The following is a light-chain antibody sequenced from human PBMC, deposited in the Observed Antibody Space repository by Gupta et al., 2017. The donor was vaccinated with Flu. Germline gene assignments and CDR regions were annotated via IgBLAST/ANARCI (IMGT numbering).Light chain of an antibody. V-gene: IGKV1-39*01. CDR1: QNISNF. CDR2: TAS. J-gene: IGKJ1*01. CDR3: QQSYRTPRT. Sequence: DIQMTQSPTSLSASIGDRVTITCRASQNISNFLNWYQRKPGKAPKLLIFTASSLQSGVPSRFSGSGSGTDFTLTISTLQPEDSATYDCQQSYRTPRTFGQGTKVEIK.